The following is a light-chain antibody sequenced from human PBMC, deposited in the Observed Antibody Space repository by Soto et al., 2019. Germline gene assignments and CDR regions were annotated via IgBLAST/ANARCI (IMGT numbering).Light chain of an antibody. Sequence: EIELTQSPANLPLPPGERATLSCRASQSARSYLAWYQQKPGQAPRLLIYGASNRATGIPARVSGSGSGTDFTLTISSLEPEGFSGYYWQERSCLPITFGQGARLEI. V-gene: IGKV3-11*01. CDR1: QSARSY. CDR2: GAS. CDR3: QERSCLPIT. J-gene: IGKJ5*01.